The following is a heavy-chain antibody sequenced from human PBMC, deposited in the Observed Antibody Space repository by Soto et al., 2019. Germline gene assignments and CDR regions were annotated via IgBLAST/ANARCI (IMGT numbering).Heavy chain of an antibody. CDR3: ARHDSSGWYYFDY. D-gene: IGHD6-19*01. CDR1: GGSISSSSYY. V-gene: IGHV4-39*01. CDR2: IYYSGST. Sequence: SETLSLTCTVSGGSISSSSYYWGWIRQPPGKGLEWIGSIYYSGSTYYNPSLKSRVTISVDTSKNQFSLKLSSVTAADTAVYYCARHDSSGWYYFDYWGQGTLVTVSS. J-gene: IGHJ4*02.